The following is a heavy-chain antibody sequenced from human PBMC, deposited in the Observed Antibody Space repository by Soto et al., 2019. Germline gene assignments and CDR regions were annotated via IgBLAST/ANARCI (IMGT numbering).Heavy chain of an antibody. CDR2: MNPNSGNT. J-gene: IGHJ6*02. CDR3: ARWGAAMVRDYYGMDV. Sequence: ASVKVSCKASGYTLTSYDINWVRQATGQGLEWMGWMNPNSGNTGYAQKFQGRVTMTRNTSISTAYMELSSLRSEDTAVYYCARWGAAMVRDYYGMDVWGQGTTVTVSS. CDR1: GYTLTSYD. V-gene: IGHV1-8*01. D-gene: IGHD5-18*01.